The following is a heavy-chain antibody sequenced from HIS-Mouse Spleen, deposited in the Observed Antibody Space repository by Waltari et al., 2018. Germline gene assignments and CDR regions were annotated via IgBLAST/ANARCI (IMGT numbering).Heavy chain of an antibody. CDR2: INHSGST. D-gene: IGHD6-6*01. CDR1: GGSFSGYY. CDR3: ARGLAARFDY. Sequence: QVQLQQWGAGLLKPSETLSLTCAVYGGSFSGYYWSCIRQPPGKGLEWIGEINHSGSTNYNPSLKSRVTISVDTSKNQFSLKLSSVTAADTAVYYCARGLAARFDYWGKGTLVTVSS. J-gene: IGHJ4*02. V-gene: IGHV4-34*01.